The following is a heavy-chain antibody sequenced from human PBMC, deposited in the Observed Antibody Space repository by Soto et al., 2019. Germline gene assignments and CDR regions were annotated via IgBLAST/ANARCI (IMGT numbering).Heavy chain of an antibody. Sequence: QVQLVESGGGVVQPGRSLRLSCAASGFTFSSYAMHWVRQAPGKGLEWVAVISYDGSNKYYADSVKGRFTISRDNSKNTLYLQMNILRAEDTAVYYCARSVLYYYDSSGSFDYWGEGTLVTVSA. CDR2: ISYDGSNK. CDR3: ARSVLYYYDSSGSFDY. J-gene: IGHJ4*02. D-gene: IGHD3-22*01. CDR1: GFTFSSYA. V-gene: IGHV3-30-3*01.